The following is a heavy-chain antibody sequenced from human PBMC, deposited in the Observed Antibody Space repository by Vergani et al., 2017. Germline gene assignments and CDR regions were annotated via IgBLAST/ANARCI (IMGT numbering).Heavy chain of an antibody. CDR3: AKTRGLATYFDY. CDR2: ISWNSGST. V-gene: IGHV3-9*01. J-gene: IGHJ4*02. D-gene: IGHD5-12*01. Sequence: EVQLVESGGGLVQPGRSLRLSCAASGFTFDDYAMHWVRQAPGKGLAWVSGISWNSGSTGYADSVKGRFTISRDNAKNSLYLQMNSLRAEDTALYYCAKTRGLATYFDYWGQGTLVTVSS. CDR1: GFTFDDYA.